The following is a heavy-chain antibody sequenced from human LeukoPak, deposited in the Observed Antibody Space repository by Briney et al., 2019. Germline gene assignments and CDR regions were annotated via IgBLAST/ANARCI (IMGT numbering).Heavy chain of an antibody. CDR2: ISSSSSYI. CDR1: GFTFSSYS. J-gene: IGHJ4*02. CDR3: AREGLGGGSYYTDY. D-gene: IGHD3-10*01. Sequence: PGGSLRLSCAASGFTFSSYSMNWVRQAPGKGLEWVSSISSSSSYIYYADSVKGRFTISRDNAKNSLYLQMNSLGAEDTAVYYCAREGLGGGSYYTDYWGQGTLVTVSS. V-gene: IGHV3-21*01.